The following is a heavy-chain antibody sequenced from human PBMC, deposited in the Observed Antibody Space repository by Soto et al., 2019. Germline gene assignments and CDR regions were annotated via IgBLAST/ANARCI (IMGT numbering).Heavy chain of an antibody. CDR3: ASDLRGRCSGRFDP. CDR1: GDSITSGGYY. CDR2: IYYSGVT. Sequence: QVQLQESGPGLVKPSQTLSLTCTVSGDSITSGGYYWTWIRQDPGKGLEWIGYIYYSGVTYYNPSLKGQVTVSVGTAKNQFSLKLSSVTAADTAVYYCASDLRGRCSGRFDPWGQGNLVTVSS. D-gene: IGHD3-10*02. V-gene: IGHV4-31*01. J-gene: IGHJ5*02.